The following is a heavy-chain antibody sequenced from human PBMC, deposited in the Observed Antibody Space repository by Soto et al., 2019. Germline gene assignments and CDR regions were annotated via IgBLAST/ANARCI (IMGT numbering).Heavy chain of an antibody. CDR1: GFTFSSYS. J-gene: IGHJ6*03. CDR3: ARDRVGGSWKWAYYMDV. Sequence: PGGSLRLSCAASGFTFSSYSMNWVRQAPGKGLEWVSSISSSSSYIYYADSVKGRFTISRDNAKNSLYLQMNSLRAEDTAVYYCARDRVGGSWKWAYYMDVWGKGTTVTVSS. CDR2: ISSSSSYI. D-gene: IGHD2-15*01. V-gene: IGHV3-21*01.